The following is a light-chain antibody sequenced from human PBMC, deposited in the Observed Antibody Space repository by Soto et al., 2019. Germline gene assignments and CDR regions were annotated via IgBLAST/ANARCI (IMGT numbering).Light chain of an antibody. V-gene: IGKV3-15*01. CDR3: QQYNNWPLT. Sequence: EIVMTQSPATLSVSPGERATLSCRARQNVNNNLAWYQQKPGQSPRLVIYGASTRATGIPARFSGSGSGTEFTLTISSLQSEDFAVYYCQQYNNWPLTFGGGTRVEI. CDR2: GAS. J-gene: IGKJ4*01. CDR1: QNVNNN.